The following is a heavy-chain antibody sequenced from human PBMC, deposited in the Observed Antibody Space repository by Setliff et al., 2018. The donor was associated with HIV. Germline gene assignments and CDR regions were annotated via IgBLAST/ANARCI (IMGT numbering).Heavy chain of an antibody. CDR3: ARIVRWELVATSTFFYYYMYV. Sequence: SETLSLTCTVSGASISSSSHHWAWIRQPPGKGLEYIGNIYYTGSTHHNPSLESRVATSVDTSKNQFSLKLSSVTAADTAVYYCARIVRWELVATSTFFYYYMYVWGKGTTVTVSS. V-gene: IGHV4-39*01. D-gene: IGHD1-26*01. J-gene: IGHJ6*03. CDR1: GASISSSSHH. CDR2: IYYTGST.